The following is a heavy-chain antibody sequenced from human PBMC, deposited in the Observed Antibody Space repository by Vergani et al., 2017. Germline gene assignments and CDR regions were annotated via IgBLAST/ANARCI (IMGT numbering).Heavy chain of an antibody. J-gene: IGHJ4*02. CDR2: ISWNSGSI. CDR3: ANDTNCYDGSGPLYN. V-gene: IGHV3-9*01. Sequence: EVQLVESGGGLVQPGRSLRLSCAASGFTFDDYGMHWVRQAPGKGLERVSGISWNSGSISYADSVRGRFTISRDNAKNALYLHMNSLRAEDTALYYGANDTNCYDGSGPLYNWGQGTLVTVSS. D-gene: IGHD3-22*01. CDR1: GFTFDDYG.